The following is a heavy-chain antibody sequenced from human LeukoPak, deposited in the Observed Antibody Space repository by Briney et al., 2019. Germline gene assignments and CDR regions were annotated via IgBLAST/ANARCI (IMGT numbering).Heavy chain of an antibody. CDR3: ARDPEPQQLAPNWFDP. D-gene: IGHD6-13*01. Sequence: GGSLRLSCAASGFTFSNFAMNWVRQAPGKGLEWVSAISGRGNSTYYADSVKGRFTISRDNSKNTLYLQMNSLRAEDTAVYYCARDPEPQQLAPNWFDPWGQGTLVTVSS. V-gene: IGHV3-23*01. J-gene: IGHJ5*02. CDR1: GFTFSNFA. CDR2: ISGRGNST.